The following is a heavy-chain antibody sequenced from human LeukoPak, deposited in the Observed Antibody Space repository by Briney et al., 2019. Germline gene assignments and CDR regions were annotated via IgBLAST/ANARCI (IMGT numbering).Heavy chain of an antibody. CDR2: IRYDGSNK. D-gene: IGHD5-12*01. J-gene: IGHJ4*02. CDR3: AKDHGGYADY. Sequence: GGSLSLSCAASGFTFSSYGMHWVRQAPGKGPEWVAFIRYDGSNKYYADSVKGRFTISRDNSKNTLYLQMSSLRAEDTAVYYCAKDHGGYADYWGQGTLVTVSS. V-gene: IGHV3-30*02. CDR1: GFTFSSYG.